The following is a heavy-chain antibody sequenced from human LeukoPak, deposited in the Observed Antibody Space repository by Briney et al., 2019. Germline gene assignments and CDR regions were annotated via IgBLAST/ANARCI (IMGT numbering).Heavy chain of an antibody. CDR3: ARDPPVSGSGSYRDY. J-gene: IGHJ4*02. CDR1: GYTFTSYG. Sequence: ASVKVSCKASGYTFTSYGISWVRQAPGQGLEWMGWISAYNGNTNYAQKLQGRVTMTTDTSTSTAYMELRGLRSDDTAVYYCARDPPVSGSGSYRDYWGQRTLVTVSS. CDR2: ISAYNGNT. V-gene: IGHV1-18*01. D-gene: IGHD3-10*01.